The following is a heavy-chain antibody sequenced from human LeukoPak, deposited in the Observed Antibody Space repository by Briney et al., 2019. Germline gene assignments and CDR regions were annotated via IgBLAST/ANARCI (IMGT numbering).Heavy chain of an antibody. CDR1: GYXFTDYY. J-gene: IGHJ4*02. V-gene: IGHV1-2*02. CDR2: IHPNSGGI. Sequence: ASVKLSCKASGYXFTDYYINWVRQAPGQGLEWMGWIHPNSGGIKYAQKFQGRVTMTRDTSISTAYMELSGLTSDDTAVYYCGRKSANRKTSEFDYWGQGTLVTVSS. CDR3: GRKSANRKTSEFDY. D-gene: IGHD1-14*01.